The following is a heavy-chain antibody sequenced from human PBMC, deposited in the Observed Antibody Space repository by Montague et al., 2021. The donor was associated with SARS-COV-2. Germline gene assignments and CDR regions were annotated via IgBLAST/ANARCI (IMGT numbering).Heavy chain of an antibody. CDR1: RDSISSRNYF. CDR2: VDYSGLT. Sequence: SETLSLTCTVSRDSISSRNYFWAWIRQPPVKGLVWIGSVDYSGLTFYSPSLESRVTISVDTSKKQFSLKVNSVTAADTAVYYCAKDGEALAWGTFDIWGQGTMVTVSS. J-gene: IGHJ3*02. D-gene: IGHD3-10*01. V-gene: IGHV4-39*07. CDR3: AKDGEALAWGTFDI.